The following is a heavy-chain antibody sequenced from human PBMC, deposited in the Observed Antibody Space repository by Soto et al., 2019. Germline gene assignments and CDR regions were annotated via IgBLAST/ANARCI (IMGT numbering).Heavy chain of an antibody. Sequence: QVQLVESGGGVVQPGRSLRLSCAASGFTFSGNGMHWVRQAPSKGLEWVAFIWYDGSNKDYIDYVKGRFTISRDNSRNTLYLEMNSLRAGDTVGYYCARFVGSDSSGCFDYWGQGTPVTVSS. J-gene: IGHJ4*02. V-gene: IGHV3-33*01. D-gene: IGHD3-22*01. CDR2: IWYDGSNK. CDR1: GFTFSGNG. CDR3: ARFVGSDSSGCFDY.